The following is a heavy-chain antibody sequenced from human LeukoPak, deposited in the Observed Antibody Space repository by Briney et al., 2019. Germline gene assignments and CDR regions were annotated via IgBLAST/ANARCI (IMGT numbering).Heavy chain of an antibody. V-gene: IGHV3-30*04. CDR1: GFTFSSYA. D-gene: IGHD2-15*01. CDR3: ARDDICSGGSCYTVFDY. CDR2: ISYDGSNK. J-gene: IGHJ4*02. Sequence: GRSLRLSCAASGFTFSSYAMHWVRQAPGKGLEWVAVISYDGSNKYYADSVKGRFTISRDNSKNTLYLQMNSLRAEDTAVYYCARDDICSGGSCYTVFDYWGQGTLVTVSS.